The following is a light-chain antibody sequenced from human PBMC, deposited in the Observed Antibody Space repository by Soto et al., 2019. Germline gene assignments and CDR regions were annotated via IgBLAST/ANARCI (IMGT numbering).Light chain of an antibody. J-gene: IGKJ1*01. CDR2: WAS. CDR3: QQYYDTPST. CDR1: QSVLYSSNNNNY. V-gene: IGKV4-1*01. Sequence: DIVMTQSPDSLAVSLGERATINCKSSQSVLYSSNNNNYIAWYQQKPGQPPKLIIYWASTRESGVPDRFSGSGSGKDFTLTISSLQAEDVAIYYCQQYYDTPSTFGQGTKV.